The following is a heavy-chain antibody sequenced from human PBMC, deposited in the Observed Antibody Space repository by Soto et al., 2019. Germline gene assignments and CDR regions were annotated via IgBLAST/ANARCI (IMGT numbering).Heavy chain of an antibody. D-gene: IGHD2-15*01. J-gene: IGHJ3*02. Sequence: QVQLQESGPGLVKPSQTLSLTCTVSGGSISSGGYYWSWIRQHPGKGLEWIGYIYYSGSTYYNPSLKSRVTISVDTSKNQFSRKLSSVTAADTAVYYCARDPSGRYCSGGSCYSGAFDIWGQGTMVTVSS. CDR3: ARDPSGRYCSGGSCYSGAFDI. CDR1: GGSISSGGYY. CDR2: IYYSGST. V-gene: IGHV4-31*03.